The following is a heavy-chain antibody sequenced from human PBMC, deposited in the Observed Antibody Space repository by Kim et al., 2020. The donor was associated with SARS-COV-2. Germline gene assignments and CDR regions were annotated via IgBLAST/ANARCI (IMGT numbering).Heavy chain of an antibody. Sequence: ASVKVSCKASGYTFTSYDINWVRQATGQGLEWMGWMNPNSGNTGYAQKFQGRVTMTRNTSISTAYMELSSLRSEDTAVYYCARGRSLRFLEWLPSYYYYGMDVWGQGTTVTVSS. CDR2: MNPNSGNT. CDR3: ARGRSLRFLEWLPSYYYYGMDV. CDR1: GYTFTSYD. V-gene: IGHV1-8*01. J-gene: IGHJ6*02. D-gene: IGHD3-3*01.